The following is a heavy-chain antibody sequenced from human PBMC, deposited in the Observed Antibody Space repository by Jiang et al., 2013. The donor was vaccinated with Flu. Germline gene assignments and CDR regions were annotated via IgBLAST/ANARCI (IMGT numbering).Heavy chain of an antibody. CDR1: GGSIYRDY. Sequence: LLKPSETLSLTCTVSGGSIYRDYWSWVRQPPGKGLEWIGEITHIGSIKYNPSLKSRVSISADTSRKQLSLKLSSVTAADTGLYYCARGYHGLSCGLDVWGQGTTVTVSS. D-gene: IGHD3/OR15-3a*01. V-gene: IGHV4-34*01. CDR3: ARGYHGLSCGLDV. J-gene: IGHJ6*02. CDR2: ITHIGSI.